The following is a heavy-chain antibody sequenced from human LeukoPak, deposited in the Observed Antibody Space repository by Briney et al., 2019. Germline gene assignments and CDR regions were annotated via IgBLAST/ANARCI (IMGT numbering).Heavy chain of an antibody. V-gene: IGHV3-21*01. CDR1: GFSFGSYT. CDR2: ITSSSSYI. J-gene: IGHJ4*02. CDR3: ARSGSSYYLDY. Sequence: GGSLRLSCSASGFSFGSYTMNWVRQAPGKGLEWVSSITSSSSYIYYADSVKGRFTISRDNAKNSLYLQMNSLRAEDTAVYYCARSGSSYYLDYWGQGTLVTVSS.